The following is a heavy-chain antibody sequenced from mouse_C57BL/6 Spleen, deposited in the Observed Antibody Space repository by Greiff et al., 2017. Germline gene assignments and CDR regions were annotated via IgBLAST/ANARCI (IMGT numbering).Heavy chain of an antibody. CDR2: IWSDGST. D-gene: IGHD2-5*01. CDR1: GFSLTSYG. Sequence: VKLLESGPGLVAPSQSLSITCTVSGFSLTSYGVHWVRQPPGKGLEWLVVIWSDGSTTYNSALNSRLSTSKDNSESQVFLKMNSLQTDDTAMYYCARHETSYYSTAGFADWGQGTLVTVSA. CDR3: ARHETSYYSTAGFAD. V-gene: IGHV2-6-1*01. J-gene: IGHJ3*01.